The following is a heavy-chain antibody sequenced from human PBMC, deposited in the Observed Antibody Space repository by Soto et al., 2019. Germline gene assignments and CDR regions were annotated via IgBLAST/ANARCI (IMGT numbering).Heavy chain of an antibody. D-gene: IGHD2-21*02. CDR1: GFTFSSYG. J-gene: IGHJ4*02. V-gene: IGHV3-30*18. CDR3: AKDEEVVTAKGGFDY. Sequence: GGSLRLSCAASGFTFSSYGMHWVRQAPGKGLEWVAVISYDGSNKYYADSVKGRFTISRDNSKNTLYLQMNSLRAEDTAVYYCAKDEEVVTAKGGFDYWGQGTLVTVSS. CDR2: ISYDGSNK.